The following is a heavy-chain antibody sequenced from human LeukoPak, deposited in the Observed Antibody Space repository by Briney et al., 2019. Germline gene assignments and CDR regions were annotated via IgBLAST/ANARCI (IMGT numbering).Heavy chain of an antibody. D-gene: IGHD1-7*01. Sequence: PSETLSFTCAVYGGSFSGYYWSWIRQPPGKGLEWIGEINHSGSTNYNPSLKSRVTISVDTSKNQFSLKLSSVTAADTAVYYCARGQREITGTTTQRCPFDPWGQGTLVTVSS. V-gene: IGHV4-34*01. CDR2: INHSGST. CDR1: GGSFSGYY. CDR3: ARGQREITGTTTQRCPFDP. J-gene: IGHJ5*02.